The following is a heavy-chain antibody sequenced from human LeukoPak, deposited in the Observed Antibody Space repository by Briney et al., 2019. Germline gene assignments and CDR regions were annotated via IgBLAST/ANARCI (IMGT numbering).Heavy chain of an antibody. Sequence: GGSLRLSCSGSVFTFSSYSMHWVRQAPCKGLEWVAVISNDGSNKYYADSVKGRFTISRDNSKNTLNLQMNSLRTEDTAVYYCARPLRFYYFYYGMDVWGQGTTVTVSS. J-gene: IGHJ6*02. CDR2: ISNDGSNK. CDR3: ARPLRFYYFYYGMDV. CDR1: VFTFSSYS. V-gene: IGHV3-30*04. D-gene: IGHD5/OR15-5a*01.